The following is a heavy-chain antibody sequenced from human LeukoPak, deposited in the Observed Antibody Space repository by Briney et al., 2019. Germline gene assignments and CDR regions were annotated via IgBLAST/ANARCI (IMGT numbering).Heavy chain of an antibody. V-gene: IGHV4-59*01. CDR3: ARAVRSSGWYPYNWFDP. Sequence: SETLSLTCAVYGGSFSGYYWSWIRQPPGKGLEWIGYIYYSGSTNYNPSLKSRVTISVDTSKNQFSLKLSSVTAADTAVYYCARAVRSSGWYPYNWFDPWGQGTLVTVSS. CDR2: IYYSGST. CDR1: GGSFSGYY. J-gene: IGHJ5*02. D-gene: IGHD6-19*01.